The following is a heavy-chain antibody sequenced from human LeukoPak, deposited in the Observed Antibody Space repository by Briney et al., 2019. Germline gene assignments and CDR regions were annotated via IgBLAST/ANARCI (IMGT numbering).Heavy chain of an antibody. V-gene: IGHV3-23*01. D-gene: IGHD3-22*01. CDR3: AKAPPSPGYYDSSAYHYGLNY. CDR1: GFTFSSYA. CDR2: ISGSGGST. J-gene: IGHJ4*02. Sequence: GGSLRLSCAASGFTFSSYAMSWVRQAPGKGLEWVSAISGSGGSTYYADSVKGRCTISRDNSKTTLYLHMNSLRAEDTALYYCAKAPPSPGYYDSSAYHYGLNYWGQGTLVTVSS.